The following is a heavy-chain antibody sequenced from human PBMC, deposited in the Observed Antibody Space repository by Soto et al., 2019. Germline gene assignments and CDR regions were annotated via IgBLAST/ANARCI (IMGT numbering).Heavy chain of an antibody. V-gene: IGHV3-15*01. CDR1: GFSFSNAW. CDR3: TTATYGDYKNYFQD. Sequence: EVQLVESGGGLVKPGGSLRLSCAASGFSFSNAWMSWVRQAPEKGLEWVGHIKRKSDGGTTDYAAPVEGRFTISRDDSKNTLYLQMKSLKTEDTAVYHCTTATYGDYKNYFQDWGQGTLVTVSS. J-gene: IGHJ1*01. CDR2: IKRKSDGGTT. D-gene: IGHD4-17*01.